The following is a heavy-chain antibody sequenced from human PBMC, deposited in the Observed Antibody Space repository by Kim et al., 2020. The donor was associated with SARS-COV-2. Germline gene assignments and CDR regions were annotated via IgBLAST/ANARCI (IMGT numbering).Heavy chain of an antibody. V-gene: IGHV4-34*01. D-gene: IGHD2-2*01. CDR1: GGSFSGYY. J-gene: IGHJ6*01. Sequence: SETLSLTCAVYGGSFSGYYWSWIRQPPGKGLEWIGEINHSGSTNYNPSLKSRVTISVDTSKNQFSLKLSSVTAADTAVYYCARLYCSSTSCFHYYYDGMDVWGQRTTVTVSS. CDR3: ARLYCSSTSCFHYYYDGMDV. CDR2: INHSGST.